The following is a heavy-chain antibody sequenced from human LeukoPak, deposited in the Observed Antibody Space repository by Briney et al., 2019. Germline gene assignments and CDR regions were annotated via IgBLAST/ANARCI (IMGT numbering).Heavy chain of an antibody. D-gene: IGHD3-22*01. V-gene: IGHV4-61*02. CDR2: VYTSGST. Sequence: SETLSLTRTVSGGSISSGNYYWSWIRQPAGKGLEWIGRVYTSGSTNYNPSLKSRVTISVDTSKNQFSLKLSSVTAADTAVYYCARHVQGYYDSRGTHAFDIWGQGTMVTVSS. CDR1: GGSISSGNYY. J-gene: IGHJ3*02. CDR3: ARHVQGYYDSRGTHAFDI.